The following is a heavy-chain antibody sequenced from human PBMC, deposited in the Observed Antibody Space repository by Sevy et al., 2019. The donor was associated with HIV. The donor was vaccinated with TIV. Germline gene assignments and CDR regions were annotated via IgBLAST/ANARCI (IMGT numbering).Heavy chain of an antibody. J-gene: IGHJ6*02. Sequence: GGSLRLSCAASGFTFSTYTMNWVRQAPGKGLEWVSAISGSGGSTYYADSVKGRFTISRDKSKNTLFLQMNSLRAEDTAVYYCAKGDSTFYGLDVRGQGTTVTVSS. CDR3: AKGDSTFYGLDV. V-gene: IGHV3-23*01. D-gene: IGHD6-13*01. CDR2: ISGSGGST. CDR1: GFTFSTYT.